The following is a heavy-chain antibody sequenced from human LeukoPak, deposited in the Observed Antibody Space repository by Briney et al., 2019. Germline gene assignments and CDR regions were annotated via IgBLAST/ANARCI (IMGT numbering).Heavy chain of an antibody. CDR1: GFTFSSSW. Sequence: GGSLRLSCAASGFTFSSSWMHWVRQAPGKGLVWVSRITRDGSSTTYADSVKGRFTTSRDNAKNTLYLQMDSLRDDDTAVYYCARNPGYESWSPFWGGMDVWGNGTTVIVSS. D-gene: IGHD3-16*01. V-gene: IGHV3-74*01. CDR2: ITRDGSST. CDR3: ARNPGYESWSPFWGGMDV. J-gene: IGHJ6*04.